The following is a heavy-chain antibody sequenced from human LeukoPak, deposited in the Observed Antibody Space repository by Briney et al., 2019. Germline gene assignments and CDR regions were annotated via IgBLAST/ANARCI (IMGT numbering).Heavy chain of an antibody. V-gene: IGHV3-33*01. Sequence: GGSLRLSCAASGFTFSSYGMHWVRQALGKGLEWVAVIWYDGSNRYYADSVKCRFTISRDNSKNTLHLQMNSLRAEDTAVYYCARELIAAAGISWGQGTLVTVSS. D-gene: IGHD6-13*01. CDR1: GFTFSSYG. CDR2: IWYDGSNR. CDR3: ARELIAAAGIS. J-gene: IGHJ5*02.